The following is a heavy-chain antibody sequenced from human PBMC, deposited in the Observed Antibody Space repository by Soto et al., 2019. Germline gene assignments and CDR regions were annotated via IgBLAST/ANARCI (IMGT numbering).Heavy chain of an antibody. CDR3: ARGYYYGSGRPTPGGMDV. D-gene: IGHD3-10*01. J-gene: IGHJ6*02. CDR1: GYTFTNYD. V-gene: IGHV1-18*01. Sequence: QVHLVPSGAEVKKPGASVKVSCKASGYTFTNYDINWVRQAPGQGLEWMGWISTYTGNTNYAQKLQGRVTMTTDTSTSTDYMELRSLRSDDTAVYYCARGYYYGSGRPTPGGMDVWGQGTTVTVSS. CDR2: ISTYTGNT.